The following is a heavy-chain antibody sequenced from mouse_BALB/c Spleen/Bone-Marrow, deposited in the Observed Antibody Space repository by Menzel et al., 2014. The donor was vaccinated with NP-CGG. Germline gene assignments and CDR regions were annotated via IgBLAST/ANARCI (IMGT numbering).Heavy chain of an antibody. CDR3: ARYGNILDY. Sequence: VQGVESGPGLVQPSQSLSITCTVSGFSLTSYGVHWVRQSPGKGLEWLGVIWSGGSTDYNEAFISRLSIGKDNSKSQVFFKMNSLQINDTAIYYCARYGNILDYWGQGTTFTVSS. CDR2: IWSGGST. J-gene: IGHJ2*01. V-gene: IGHV2-2*02. D-gene: IGHD1-1*01. CDR1: GFSLTSYG.